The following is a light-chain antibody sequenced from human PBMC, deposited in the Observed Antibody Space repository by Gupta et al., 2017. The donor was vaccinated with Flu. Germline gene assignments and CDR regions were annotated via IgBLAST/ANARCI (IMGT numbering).Light chain of an antibody. CDR3: ATWDDSLNGPG. CDR1: NSNVGRNT. J-gene: IGLJ3*02. CDR2: NDN. Sequence: QSPLTQPPSSSGTPGQRATISCSGTNSNVGRNTLSWYQQLPGAAPKLSIQNDNQRPSGVPVRFSGSKAGTSASLTISGLQSEDEGDFYCATWDDSLNGPGFGGGTRLTVL. V-gene: IGLV1-44*01.